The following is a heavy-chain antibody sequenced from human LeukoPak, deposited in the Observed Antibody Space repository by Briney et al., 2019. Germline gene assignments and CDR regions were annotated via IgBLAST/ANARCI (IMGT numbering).Heavy chain of an antibody. D-gene: IGHD1-26*01. CDR1: GYTFTGNY. V-gene: IGHV1-2*02. CDR2: INPNSGGT. Sequence: ASVKVSCKASGYTFTGNYMHWVRQAPGQGLEWMGWINPNSGGTNYAQKFQGRVIMTRDTSISTAYMELSRLRSDDTAVYYCARDSGGYSAAAFDIWGQGTMVTVSS. J-gene: IGHJ3*02. CDR3: ARDSGGYSAAAFDI.